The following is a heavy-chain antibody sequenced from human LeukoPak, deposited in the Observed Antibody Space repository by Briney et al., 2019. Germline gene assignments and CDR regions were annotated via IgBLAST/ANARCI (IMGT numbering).Heavy chain of an antibody. D-gene: IGHD3-16*01. V-gene: IGHV3-7*04. CDR1: GFSFSAYY. Sequence: PGGSLRLSCAASGFSFSAYYMNWVRQAPGKGPEWLANINQAGIVQNYVDSVRGRFTISRDNAKNSLFLKMTSLRAEDTAVYYCARAVRGGADTYWGQGTLVAVSS. CDR2: INQAGIVQ. J-gene: IGHJ4*02. CDR3: ARAVRGGADTY.